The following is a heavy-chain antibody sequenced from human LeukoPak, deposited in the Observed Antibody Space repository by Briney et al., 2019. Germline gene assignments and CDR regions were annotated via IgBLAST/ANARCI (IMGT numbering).Heavy chain of an antibody. J-gene: IGHJ4*02. CDR3: ARSTTPMAVAGPDFDY. CDR1: GYTLTSYY. CDR2: INPSGGST. D-gene: IGHD6-19*01. V-gene: IGHV1-46*01. Sequence: GASVKVSCKASGYTLTSYYMHWVRQAPGQGLEWMGIINPSGGSTSYAQKFQGRVTVTRDTSTSTVYMELSSLRSEDTAVYYCARSTTPMAVAGPDFDYWGQGTLVTVSS.